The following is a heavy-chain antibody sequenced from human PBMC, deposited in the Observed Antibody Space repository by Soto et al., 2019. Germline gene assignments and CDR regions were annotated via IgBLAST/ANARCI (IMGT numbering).Heavy chain of an antibody. D-gene: IGHD6-13*01. CDR1: GGTFSSYA. CDR2: ISAYNGNT. J-gene: IGHJ4*02. V-gene: IGHV1-18*01. CDR3: ARFFGAAGSMYYFDY. Sequence: QVQLVQSGAEVKKPGSSVKVSCKASGGTFSSYAISWVRQAPGQGLEWMGWISAYNGNTNYAQKLQGRVTMTTDTSTSTAYMELRSLRSDDTAVYYCARFFGAAGSMYYFDYWGQGTLVTVSS.